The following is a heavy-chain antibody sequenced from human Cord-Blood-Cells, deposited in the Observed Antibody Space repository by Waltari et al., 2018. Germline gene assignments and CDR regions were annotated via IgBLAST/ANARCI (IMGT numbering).Heavy chain of an antibody. CDR3: ARAMGAYCGGDCYFDY. CDR2: IYHSGST. D-gene: IGHD2-21*01. CDR1: GYSISSGYY. Sequence: QVQLQESGPGLVKPSGTLSLTCAVSGYSISSGYYWGWIRQPPGKGLEWIGSIYHSGSTYYNPSLKSRVTISVDTSKNQFSLKLSSVTAADTAVYYCARAMGAYCGGDCYFDYWGQGTLVTVSS. V-gene: IGHV4-38-2*01. J-gene: IGHJ4*02.